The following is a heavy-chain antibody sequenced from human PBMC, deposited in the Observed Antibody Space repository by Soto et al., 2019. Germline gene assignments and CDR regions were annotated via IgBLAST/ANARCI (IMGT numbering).Heavy chain of an antibody. CDR1: GGSISSGDYY. J-gene: IGHJ4*02. D-gene: IGHD3-3*01. CDR3: ARARYDFWSGYLYYFDY. Sequence: PSETLSLTCAVPGGSISSGDYYWSWIRQPPGKGLEWIGYIYYSGSTYYNPSLKSRVTISVDTSKNQFSLKLSSVTAADTAVYYCARARYDFWSGYLYYFDYWGQGTLVTVSS. V-gene: IGHV4-30-4*01. CDR2: IYYSGST.